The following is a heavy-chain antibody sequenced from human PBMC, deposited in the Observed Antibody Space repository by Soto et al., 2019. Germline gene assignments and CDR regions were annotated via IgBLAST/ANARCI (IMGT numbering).Heavy chain of an antibody. V-gene: IGHV2-5*02. CDR1: GFSLSTSGVG. D-gene: IGHD3-16*02. Sequence: QITLKESGPTLVKPTQTLTLTCTFSGFSLSTSGVGVGWIRQPPGKALEWLALIYWDDDKRYSPSLKSRLTITKDPSKNKVVLTMPNMDPADTATYSCAHNSFIYDYIWGSYRPDPLLGFDSWGQGTPVTVSS. CDR3: AHNSFIYDYIWGSYRPDPLLGFDS. J-gene: IGHJ4*02. CDR2: IYWDDDK.